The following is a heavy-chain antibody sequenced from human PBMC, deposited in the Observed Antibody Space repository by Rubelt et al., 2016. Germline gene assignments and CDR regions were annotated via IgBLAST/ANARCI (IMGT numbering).Heavy chain of an antibody. CDR3: ARGDYYHSSGYFPI. D-gene: IGHD3-22*01. Sequence: QVQLQESGPGLVKPSETLSLTCTVSGGSISSYYWSWIRQPPGKGLEWIGSIYYSGSTYYNPSLKCRGTISVDTSKNQCSLKRRSVTAADTAVYYGARGDYYHSSGYFPIWGQGTLVTVSS. V-gene: IGHV4-59*05. CDR2: IYYSGST. CDR1: GGSISSYY. J-gene: IGHJ4*02.